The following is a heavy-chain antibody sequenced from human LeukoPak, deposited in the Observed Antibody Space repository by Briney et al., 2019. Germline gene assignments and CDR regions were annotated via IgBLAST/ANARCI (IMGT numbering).Heavy chain of an antibody. CDR2: IYYSGST. Sequence: SETLSLTCTVSGGSINSYYWSWIRQPPGKGLEWIGYIYYSGSTNYNPSLKSRVTISVDTSKNQFSLKLSSVTAADTAVYYCARARDGYNSGAEYWGKGTLVTVSS. V-gene: IGHV4-59*01. CDR1: GGSINSYY. J-gene: IGHJ4*02. D-gene: IGHD5-24*01. CDR3: ARARDGYNSGAEY.